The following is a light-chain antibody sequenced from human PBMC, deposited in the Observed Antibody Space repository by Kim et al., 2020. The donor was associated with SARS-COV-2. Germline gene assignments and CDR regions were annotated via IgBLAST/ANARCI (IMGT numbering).Light chain of an antibody. J-gene: IGKJ1*01. CDR1: QRIDNY. CDR3: QKYDSAPRT. Sequence: GDRVTITCRASQRIDNYLAWYQHKPGKVPKLLISAASTLQSGVPSRFSGSGSGTEFTLTISSLQREDVATYYCQKYDSAPRTFGQGTKVDI. CDR2: AAS. V-gene: IGKV1-27*01.